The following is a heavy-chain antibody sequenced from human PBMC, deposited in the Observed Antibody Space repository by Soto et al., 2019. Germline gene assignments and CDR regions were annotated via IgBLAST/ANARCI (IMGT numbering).Heavy chain of an antibody. Sequence: GGSLSLSCAASGFTFSSKGMSWVRQAPGKGLEWVSGISGSGGSTYYADSVKGRFTISRDNSKNTLFLQMNSLRAEDTAVYYCAKDLITAMPSAFDYWGQGTLVTVSS. CDR2: ISGSGGST. V-gene: IGHV3-23*01. CDR1: GFTFSSKG. CDR3: AKDLITAMPSAFDY. D-gene: IGHD3-16*01. J-gene: IGHJ4*02.